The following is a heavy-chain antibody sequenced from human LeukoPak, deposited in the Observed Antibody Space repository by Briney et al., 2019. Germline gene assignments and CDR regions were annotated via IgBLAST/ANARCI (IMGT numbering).Heavy chain of an antibody. Sequence: GGSLRLSCAASGFTFSSYAMHWVRQAPGKGLEWVAVISCDGSNKYYADSVKGRFTISRDNSKNTLYLQMNSLRAEDTAVYYCARDSSSPYWGQGTLVTVSS. V-gene: IGHV3-30-3*01. CDR2: ISCDGSNK. D-gene: IGHD6-13*01. CDR1: GFTFSSYA. J-gene: IGHJ4*02. CDR3: ARDSSSPY.